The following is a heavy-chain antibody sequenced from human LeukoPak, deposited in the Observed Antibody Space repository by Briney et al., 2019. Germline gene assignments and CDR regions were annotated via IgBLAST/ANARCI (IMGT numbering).Heavy chain of an antibody. D-gene: IGHD6-13*01. CDR3: ARGIAAAGTPFDY. CDR1: GGSISSYY. V-gene: IGHV4-34*01. J-gene: IGHJ4*02. CDR2: INHSGST. Sequence: SETLSLTCTVSGGSISSYYWSWIRQPPGKGLEWIGEINHSGSTNYNPSLKSRVTISVDTSKNQFSLKLSSVTAADTAVYYCARGIAAAGTPFDYWGQGTLVTVSS.